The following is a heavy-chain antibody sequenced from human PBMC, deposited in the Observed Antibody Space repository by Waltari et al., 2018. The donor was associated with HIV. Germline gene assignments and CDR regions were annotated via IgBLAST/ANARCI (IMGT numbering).Heavy chain of an antibody. CDR2: ISRSVSLR. Sequence: EVQLLDSGGGLVKPGGSLRLSCAASGFTFSDYSMNWVRQAPGKGLKSVSSISRSVSLRSYADSVKGRLPISRRNAQNSWYLQMNNLRADDSVMYYCVGESRGTSWSLNWFDPWGQGTLVPVSS. V-gene: IGHV3-21*02. CDR1: GFTFSDYS. J-gene: IGHJ5*02. CDR3: VGESRGTSWSLNWFDP. D-gene: IGHD6-13*01.